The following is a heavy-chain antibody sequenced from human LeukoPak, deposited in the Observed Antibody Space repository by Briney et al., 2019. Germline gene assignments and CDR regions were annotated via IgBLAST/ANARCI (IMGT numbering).Heavy chain of an antibody. CDR2: ISAYNGNT. Sequence: ASVKVSCKASGYTFTSYRISWVRQAPGQGLEWMGWISAYNGNTNYAQKLQGRATMTTDKSPSTAYMVLRSLRSDDTAVYYCARDGYYYGSGSYGDYWGQGTLVTVSS. V-gene: IGHV1-18*04. D-gene: IGHD3-10*01. CDR1: GYTFTSYR. CDR3: ARDGYYYGSGSYGDY. J-gene: IGHJ4*02.